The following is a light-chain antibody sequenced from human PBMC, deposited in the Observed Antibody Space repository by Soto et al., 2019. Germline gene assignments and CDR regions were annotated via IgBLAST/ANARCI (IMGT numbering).Light chain of an antibody. CDR1: QGISNF. CDR2: APS. V-gene: IGKV1-27*01. Sequence: DIQMTQSPSSLSASVGDRVTITCRASQGISNFLAWYQQKPGKVPKLLISAPSTLPSGIPSRFSGSGSGTDFTLTITSLQPEDVATYYCQKYSSVITFGQGTRLEIK. CDR3: QKYSSVIT. J-gene: IGKJ5*01.